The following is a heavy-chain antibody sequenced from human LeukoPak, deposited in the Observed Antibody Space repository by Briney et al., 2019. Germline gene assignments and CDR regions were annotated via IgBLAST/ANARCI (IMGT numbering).Heavy chain of an antibody. CDR2: IYYSEST. V-gene: IGHV4-39*01. J-gene: IGHJ4*02. CDR3: VRHRGYYYDSSGSYYFDY. D-gene: IGHD3-22*01. Sequence: SETLSLTCTVSGGSISSSSYYWGWIRQPPGKGLEWIGSIYYSESTYYNPSLKSRVTISVDTSKNQFSLKLSSVTAADTAVYYCVRHRGYYYDSSGSYYFDYCGEPTLVTPS. CDR1: GGSISSSSYY.